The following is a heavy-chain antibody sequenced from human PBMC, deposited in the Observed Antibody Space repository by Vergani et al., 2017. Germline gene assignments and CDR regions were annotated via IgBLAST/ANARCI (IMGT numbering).Heavy chain of an antibody. CDR2: ISAYNGNT. Sequence: QVQLVQSGAEVKKPGASVKVSCKASGYTFTSYGISWVRQAPGQGLEWMGWISAYNGNTNYAQKLQGRVTMTTDTSTSTAYMELRSLRSDDTAVYYCARDPDIVVVPAAPYYYYYCGMDVWDQGTTVAVSS. D-gene: IGHD2-2*01. CDR1: GYTFTSYG. J-gene: IGHJ6*02. CDR3: ARDPDIVVVPAAPYYYYYCGMDV. V-gene: IGHV1-18*04.